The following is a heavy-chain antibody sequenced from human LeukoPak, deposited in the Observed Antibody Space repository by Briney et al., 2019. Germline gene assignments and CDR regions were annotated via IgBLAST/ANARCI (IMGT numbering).Heavy chain of an antibody. CDR1: GGSFSGYY. D-gene: IGHD5-24*01. CDR3: ARGLATILSFDY. Sequence: SETLSLTCAVYGGSFSGYYWSWIRQPPGKGLEWIGEINHSGSTNYNPSLKSRVTISVDTSKNQFSLKLSSVTAADTAVYYCARGLATILSFDYWGQGTLVTVSS. CDR2: INHSGST. J-gene: IGHJ4*02. V-gene: IGHV4-34*01.